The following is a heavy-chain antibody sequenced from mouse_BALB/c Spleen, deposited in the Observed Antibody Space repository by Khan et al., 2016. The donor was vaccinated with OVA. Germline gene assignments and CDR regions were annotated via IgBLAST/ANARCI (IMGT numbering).Heavy chain of an antibody. CDR1: GFSLTNYG. Sequence: VQLQQSGPGLVAPSQSLSITCTISGFSLTNYGVHWVRQPPGKGLEWLAVIWSDGSTTYNSVFKSRLSISKANSKSQAFFKMNSLQTDDTAMDYCARQPYYHYYSMDYWGQGTSVTVSS. J-gene: IGHJ4*01. CDR3: ARQPYYHYYSMDY. V-gene: IGHV2-6-1*01. CDR2: IWSDGST. D-gene: IGHD2-10*01.